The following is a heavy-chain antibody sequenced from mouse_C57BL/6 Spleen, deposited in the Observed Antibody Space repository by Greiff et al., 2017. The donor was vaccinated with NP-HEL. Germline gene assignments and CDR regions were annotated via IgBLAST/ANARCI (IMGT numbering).Heavy chain of an antibody. CDR2: ISYDGSN. Sequence: EVKLEESGPGLVKPSQSLSLTCSVTGYSITSGYYWNWIRQFPGNKLEWMGYISYDGSNNYNPSLKNRISITRDTSKNQFFLKLNSVTTEDTATYYCARGDWDDDFDYWGQGTTLTVSS. J-gene: IGHJ2*01. D-gene: IGHD4-1*01. V-gene: IGHV3-6*01. CDR1: GYSITSGYY. CDR3: ARGDWDDDFDY.